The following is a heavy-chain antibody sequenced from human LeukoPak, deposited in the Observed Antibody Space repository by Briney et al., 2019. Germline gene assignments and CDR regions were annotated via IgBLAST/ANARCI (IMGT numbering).Heavy chain of an antibody. J-gene: IGHJ5*02. CDR2: INHSGST. Sequence: PSETLSLTCAVYGGSLSGYYWSWIRQPPGKGLEWIGEINHSGSTNYNPSLKSRVTISVDTSKNQFSLKLSSVTAADTAVYYCARHIRGRKSRWFDPWGQGTLVTVSS. V-gene: IGHV4-34*01. CDR3: ARHIRGRKSRWFDP. CDR1: GGSLSGYY. D-gene: IGHD3-10*01.